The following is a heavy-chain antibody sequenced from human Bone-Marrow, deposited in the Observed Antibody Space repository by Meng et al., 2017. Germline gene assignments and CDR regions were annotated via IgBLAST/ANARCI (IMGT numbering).Heavy chain of an antibody. CDR1: GGSFSGYY. D-gene: IGHD3-22*01. V-gene: IGHV4-34*01. CDR3: ARDNTMIGSFDY. Sequence: VQLLQVGAVMLKPSVTMSLTCAVYGGSFSGYYWSWIRQPPGKGLEWIGEINHSGRTNYKPSLKSRVTISVDTSKNQFSLKLSSVTAADTAVYYCARDNTMIGSFDYWGQGTLVTVSS. J-gene: IGHJ4*02. CDR2: INHSGRT.